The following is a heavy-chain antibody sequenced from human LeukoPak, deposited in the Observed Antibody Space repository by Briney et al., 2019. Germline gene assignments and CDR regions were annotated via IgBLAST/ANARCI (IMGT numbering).Heavy chain of an antibody. Sequence: GRSLRLSCAASGFTFSSYGMHWVRQAPGQGLEWVSYITRSSTTIYYADSVKGRFTISRDNAKNSLYLQMNSLRGEDTAVYYCAKGPYYYMDVWGKGTTVTVS. V-gene: IGHV3-48*01. J-gene: IGHJ6*03. CDR2: ITRSSTTI. CDR3: AKGPYYYMDV. CDR1: GFTFSSYG.